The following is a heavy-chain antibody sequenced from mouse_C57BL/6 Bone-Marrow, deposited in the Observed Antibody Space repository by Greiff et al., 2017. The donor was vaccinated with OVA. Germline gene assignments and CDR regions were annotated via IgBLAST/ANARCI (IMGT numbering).Heavy chain of an antibody. CDR1: GFTFSSYA. D-gene: IGHD4-1*01. Sequence: EVQGVESGGGLVKPGGSLKLSCAASGFTFSSYAMSWVRQTPEKRLEWVATISDGGSYTYYPDNVKGRFTISRDNAKNNLYLQMSHLKSEDTAMYYCARERSLTGSFDYWGQGTTLTVSS. CDR3: ARERSLTGSFDY. J-gene: IGHJ2*01. CDR2: ISDGGSYT. V-gene: IGHV5-4*01.